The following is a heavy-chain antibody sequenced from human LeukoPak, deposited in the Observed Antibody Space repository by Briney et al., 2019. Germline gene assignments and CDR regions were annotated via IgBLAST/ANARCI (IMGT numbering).Heavy chain of an antibody. V-gene: IGHV3-23*01. D-gene: IGHD5-24*01. J-gene: IGHJ4*02. CDR1: GVTFSIYA. CDR3: AKEWGMATVNPAFDY. Sequence: GGSLRLSCEASGVTFSIYAMTWVPEAPGKGLEWVLSIVAGGGSTSYADSVKGRFTISRDNSKNTLYLQMNSLRAEVTALYYCAKEWGMATVNPAFDYWGQGTLVTVSS. CDR2: IVAGGGST.